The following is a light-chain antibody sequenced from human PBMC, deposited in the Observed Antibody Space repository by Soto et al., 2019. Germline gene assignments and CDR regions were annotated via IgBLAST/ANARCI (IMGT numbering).Light chain of an antibody. V-gene: IGKV1-27*01. Sequence: DIEMTQSLSSLSASVGKRVSNTCRASQGISNYLAWYQQKPGKVPKVLIFAASAMEPGVPSRFSGSGSGTEFTLTINSLQPEDFATYYCQNYGSFPLTFGQRTRLDIK. CDR2: AAS. CDR1: QGISNY. CDR3: QNYGSFPLT. J-gene: IGKJ5*01.